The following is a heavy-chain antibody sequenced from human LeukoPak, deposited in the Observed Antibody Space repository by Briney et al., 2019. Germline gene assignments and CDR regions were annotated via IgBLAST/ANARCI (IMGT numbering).Heavy chain of an antibody. CDR1: GFTFSSYS. Sequence: GGSLRLSCAASGFTFSSYSMNWVRQAPGKGLEWVSGINWNGGSTGYADSVKGRFTISRDNAKNSLYLQMNSLRAEDTALYYCARDPVTGSPYFDYWGQGTLVTVSS. D-gene: IGHD1-20*01. V-gene: IGHV3-20*04. CDR3: ARDPVTGSPYFDY. CDR2: INWNGGST. J-gene: IGHJ4*02.